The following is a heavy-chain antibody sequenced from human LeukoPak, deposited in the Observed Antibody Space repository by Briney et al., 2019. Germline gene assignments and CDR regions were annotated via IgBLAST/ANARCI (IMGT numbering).Heavy chain of an antibody. Sequence: PGGTLRLSCAASGFIFSSYGMNWVRQAPGKGLEWVSYISSSSSTIYYADSVKGRFTISRDNAKNSLYLQMNSLRAEDTAVYYCARSMYYYDSSGYPYNWFDPWGQGTLVTVTS. CDR1: GFIFSSYG. CDR2: ISSSSSTI. D-gene: IGHD3-22*01. J-gene: IGHJ5*02. V-gene: IGHV3-48*01. CDR3: ARSMYYYDSSGYPYNWFDP.